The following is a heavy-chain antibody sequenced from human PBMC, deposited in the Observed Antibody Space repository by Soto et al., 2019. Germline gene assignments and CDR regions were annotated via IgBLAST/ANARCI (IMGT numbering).Heavy chain of an antibody. CDR2: ISPFGGAT. CDR1: GDSVSNDY. J-gene: IGHJ6*02. V-gene: IGHV1-46*01. D-gene: IGHD3-16*01. Sequence: ASVKVSCKASGDSVSNDYLHWVRQAPGQGFEWLGLISPFGGATAYAQRFKGRVTVTMDKSSTSFYLELSSLRSDDTAVYYCAKGRGGKTVANFGMDVWGQGVTVTVSS. CDR3: AKGRGGKTVANFGMDV.